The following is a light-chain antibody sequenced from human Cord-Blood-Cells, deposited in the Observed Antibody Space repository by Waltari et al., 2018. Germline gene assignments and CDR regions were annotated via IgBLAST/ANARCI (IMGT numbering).Light chain of an antibody. Sequence: QSVLTQPPSVSEAPRQRVTISCSGSSSNIGNNAVNWYQQLPGKAPKLLIYYDDLLPSGVSDRFSGSNSGTSASLAIMGLQSEDEADYYCAAWDDSLNGPVFGGGTKLTVL. J-gene: IGLJ3*02. V-gene: IGLV1-36*01. CDR2: YDD. CDR1: SSNIGNNA. CDR3: AAWDDSLNGPV.